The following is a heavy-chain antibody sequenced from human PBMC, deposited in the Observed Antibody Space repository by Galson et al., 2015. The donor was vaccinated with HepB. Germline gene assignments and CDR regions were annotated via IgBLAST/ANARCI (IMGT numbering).Heavy chain of an antibody. V-gene: IGHV3-23*01. CDR3: ARDGYNRVPFDY. D-gene: IGHD5-12*01. J-gene: IGHJ4*02. Sequence: SLRLSCAASGFTLNSYAMSWVRQAPGKGLEWVSEISGTGANTYYADSVRGRFTVSRDNSRNTLYLQMNSLRTEDTARYYSARDGYNRVPFDYWGQGTLVAVSS. CDR1: GFTLNSYA. CDR2: ISGTGANT.